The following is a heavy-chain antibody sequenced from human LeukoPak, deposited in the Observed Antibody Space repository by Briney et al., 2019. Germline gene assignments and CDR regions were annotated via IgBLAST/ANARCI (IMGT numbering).Heavy chain of an antibody. CDR2: INHSGST. CDR3: ARHSTTMVRIRYFDL. D-gene: IGHD3-10*01. Sequence: SETLSLTFAVYGGSFSGYYWSWIRQPPGKGLEWIGEINHSGSTNYNPSLKSRVTISVDTSKNQFSLKLSSVTAADTAVYYCARHSTTMVRIRYFDLWGRGTLVTVSS. J-gene: IGHJ2*01. CDR1: GGSFSGYY. V-gene: IGHV4-34*01.